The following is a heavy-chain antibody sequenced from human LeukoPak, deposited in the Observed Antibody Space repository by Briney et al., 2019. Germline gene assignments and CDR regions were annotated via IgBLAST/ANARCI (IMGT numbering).Heavy chain of an antibody. Sequence: GRSLRLSCAASGFTFSSYGMHWVRQAPGKGLEWVAVIWYDGSNKYYAESVKGRFTISRDNSKNTLYLQMNSLRAEDTAVYYCARGGYDILTGSLYYFDYWGQGTLVTVSS. J-gene: IGHJ4*02. CDR2: IWYDGSNK. V-gene: IGHV3-33*01. CDR1: GFTFSSYG. D-gene: IGHD3-9*01. CDR3: ARGGYDILTGSLYYFDY.